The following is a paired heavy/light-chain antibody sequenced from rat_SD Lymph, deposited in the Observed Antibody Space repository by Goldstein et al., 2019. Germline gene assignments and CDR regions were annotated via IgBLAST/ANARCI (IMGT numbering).Heavy chain of an antibody. J-gene: IGHJ2*01. V-gene: IGHV5-7*01. CDR1: GFTFSDYN. Sequence: EVQLVESGGGLVQPGRSLKLSCAASGFTFSDYNMAWVRQAPKKGLEWVATISYDGSSTYYRDSVKGRFTISRDNAKSTLYLQMDSLRSEDTATYYCARRDYGSFDYWGQGVMVTVSS. CDR2: ISYDGSST. D-gene: IGHD1-3*01. CDR3: ARRDYGSFDY.
Light chain of an antibody. Sequence: EIVLTQSPTTMAASPGEKVTITCRASSSVSYMYWYQQMSDASPKLWIYDTSKLASGVPDRFSGSGSGTSYSLTINTMEAEDAATYYCQQCCSTPYTFGAGTKLELK. V-gene: IGKV4S16*01. J-gene: IGKJ2-3*01. CDR3: QQCCSTPYT. CDR2: DTS. CDR1: SSVSY.